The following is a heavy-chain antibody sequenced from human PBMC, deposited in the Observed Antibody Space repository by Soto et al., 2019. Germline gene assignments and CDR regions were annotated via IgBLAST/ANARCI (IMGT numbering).Heavy chain of an antibody. J-gene: IGHJ6*02. CDR1: GYTFTNYG. CDR3: ARGGERAGTQDYYYYGMDV. CDR2: ISAYNGNT. V-gene: IGHV1-18*01. Sequence: ASVKVSCKASGYTFTNYGISWVRQAPGQGLEWMGWISAYNGNTNYAQKLQGRVTMTTDTSTSTAYMELRSLRSDDTAVYYCARGGERAGTQDYYYYGMDVWGHGTKVTVSS. D-gene: IGHD6-13*01.